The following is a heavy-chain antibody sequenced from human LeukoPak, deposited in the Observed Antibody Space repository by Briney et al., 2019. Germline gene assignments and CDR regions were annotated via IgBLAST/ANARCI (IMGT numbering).Heavy chain of an antibody. CDR3: ARVGPNHYDISGYDF. J-gene: IGHJ4*02. CDR2: INWNGGSI. D-gene: IGHD3-22*01. Sequence: GGSLRLSCAAPGFRFDDRGMSWVRQAPGKGLEWVSHINWNGGSIGYANSVKGRFTISRDNAKNSLYLQMNNLRAEDTAFYHCARVGPNHYDISGYDFWGQGTLVTVSS. V-gene: IGHV3-20*01. CDR1: GFRFDDRG.